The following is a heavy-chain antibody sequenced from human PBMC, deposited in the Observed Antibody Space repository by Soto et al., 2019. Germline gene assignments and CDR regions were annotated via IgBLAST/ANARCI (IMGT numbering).Heavy chain of an antibody. CDR1: GGSISAGSINSNY. Sequence: QVQLQESGPGLVKPSETLSLTCTVSGGSISAGSINSNYWSWFRQSPGKGLEWIGYIYYSGTTNYPPSLMSRVSASVDTPTTLFSLALWSVTAPVTATYSCAIASMAWVDSRGLDCWGQGTLVTVSS. D-gene: IGHD3-9*01. CDR3: AIASMAWVDSRGLDC. CDR2: IYYSGTT. V-gene: IGHV4-59*08. J-gene: IGHJ4*02.